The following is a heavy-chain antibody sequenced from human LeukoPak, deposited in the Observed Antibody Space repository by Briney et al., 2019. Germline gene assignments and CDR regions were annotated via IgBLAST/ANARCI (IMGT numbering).Heavy chain of an antibody. D-gene: IGHD4-17*01. Sequence: GGSLRLSCAASGFTFSSYEMNWVRQAPGKGLEWVSSISSSSSYIYYADSVKGRFTISRDNAKNSLYLQMNSLRAEDTAVYYCARKDYGGYYFDYWGQGTLVTVSS. V-gene: IGHV3-21*01. CDR3: ARKDYGGYYFDY. CDR2: ISSSSSYI. J-gene: IGHJ4*02. CDR1: GFTFSSYE.